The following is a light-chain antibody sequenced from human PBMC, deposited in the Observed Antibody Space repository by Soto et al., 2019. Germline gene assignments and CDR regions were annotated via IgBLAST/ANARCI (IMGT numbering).Light chain of an antibody. V-gene: IGKV3-20*01. CDR1: QSVGSSS. J-gene: IGKJ3*01. Sequence: DIVFTQSPATLSLSPGERATLSCRASQSVGSSSLAWYQQKPGQAPRLLMYDVSSRATGIPDRFSGSGSGTDFTFTISSLQPEDIAAYFCHQYDSLSQTFGPGTKVDNK. CDR3: HQYDSLSQT. CDR2: DVS.